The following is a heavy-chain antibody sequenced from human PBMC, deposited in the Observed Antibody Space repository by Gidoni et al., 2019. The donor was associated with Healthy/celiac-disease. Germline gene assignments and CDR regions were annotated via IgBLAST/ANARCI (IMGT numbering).Heavy chain of an antibody. D-gene: IGHD2-2*02. J-gene: IGHJ4*02. Sequence: QVQLVQSGAEVKKPGASVKVSCKASGYTFTGYYMHWVRQAPGQGLEWMGWINPNSGGTNYAQKFQGRVTMTRDTSISTANMELSRLRSDDTAVYYCATILVVPAAISVTRNFDYWGQGTLVTVSS. CDR1: GYTFTGYY. V-gene: IGHV1-2*02. CDR2: INPNSGGT. CDR3: ATILVVPAAISVTRNFDY.